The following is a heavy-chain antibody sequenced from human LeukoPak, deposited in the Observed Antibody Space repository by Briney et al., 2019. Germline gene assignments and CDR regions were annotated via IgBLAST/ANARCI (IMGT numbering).Heavy chain of an antibody. J-gene: IGHJ4*02. D-gene: IGHD3-10*01. CDR3: ARGYGSGSYYGY. V-gene: IGHV4-34*01. CDR1: GGSFSGYY. Sequence: SETLSLTCAVYGGSFSGYYWSWIRQPPGKGLERIGEINHSGSTNYNPSLTSRVTISVDTSKNQFSLKLSSVTAADTAVYYCARGYGSGSYYGYWGQGTLVTVSS. CDR2: INHSGST.